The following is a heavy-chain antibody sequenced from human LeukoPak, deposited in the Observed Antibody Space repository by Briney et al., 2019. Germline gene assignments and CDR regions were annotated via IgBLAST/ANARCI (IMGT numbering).Heavy chain of an antibody. Sequence: ASETLSLTCTVSDGSISSSTYYWGWIRQPPGKGVEWIGSIYYSGTTFYNPSLNSRVTMSVDTSKNQFSLKLSSVTATDTAVYFCARSVDAYNFGAFDIWGQGTMVTVSS. CDR3: ARSVDAYNFGAFDI. CDR1: DGSISSSTYY. D-gene: IGHD5-24*01. J-gene: IGHJ3*02. V-gene: IGHV4-39*01. CDR2: IYYSGTT.